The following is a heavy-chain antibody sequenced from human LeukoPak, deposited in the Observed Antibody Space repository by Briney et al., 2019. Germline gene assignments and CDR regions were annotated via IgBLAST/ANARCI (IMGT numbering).Heavy chain of an antibody. J-gene: IGHJ3*02. V-gene: IGHV3-7*01. CDR1: GFTFSSYW. CDR2: IKQDGSEK. CDR3: ASVLVGAFDI. D-gene: IGHD2-15*01. Sequence: GGSLRLSCAASGFTFSSYWMSSVRQAPGKRLEWVANIKQDGSEKYYVDSVKGRFTISRDNAKNSLYLQMNSLRAEDTAVYYCASVLVGAFDIWGQGTMVTVCS.